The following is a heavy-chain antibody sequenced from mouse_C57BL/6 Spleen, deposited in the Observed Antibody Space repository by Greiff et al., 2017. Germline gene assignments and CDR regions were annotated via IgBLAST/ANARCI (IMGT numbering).Heavy chain of an antibody. J-gene: IGHJ2*01. D-gene: IGHD1-1*01. Sequence: EVKLVESGAELVKPGASVKLSCTASGFNIKDYYMHWVKQRTEQGLEWIGRIDPEDGETKYAPKFQGKATITADTSSNPAYLQLSSLTSEDTAVYYCVRYPPTGYFDYWGQGTTLTVSS. CDR1: GFNIKDYY. V-gene: IGHV14-2*01. CDR2: IDPEDGET. CDR3: VRYPPTGYFDY.